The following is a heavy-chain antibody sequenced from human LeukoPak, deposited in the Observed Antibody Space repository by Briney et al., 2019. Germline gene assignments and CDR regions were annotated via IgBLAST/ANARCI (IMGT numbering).Heavy chain of an antibody. V-gene: IGHV3-30*02. D-gene: IGHD5-12*01. CDR3: AKDRYSGYDRNWFDP. CDR2: IRYDGSNK. Sequence: SGGSLRLSCAASGFTFSSYGMHWVRQAPGKGLEWVAFIRYDGSNKYYADSVKGRFTISRDNSKSTLYLQMNSLRAEDTAVYYCAKDRYSGYDRNWFDPWGQGTLVTVSS. J-gene: IGHJ5*02. CDR1: GFTFSSYG.